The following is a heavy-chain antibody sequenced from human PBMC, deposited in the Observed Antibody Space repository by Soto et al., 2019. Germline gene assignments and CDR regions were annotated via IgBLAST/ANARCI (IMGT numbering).Heavy chain of an antibody. Sequence: SETLSLTCAVYGGFLSESYWTWIRQPPGKGLEWIGEINHVGGTNYNPSLKSRVTMSVDTSQNQCSLRLISVTAADTAMYFCVRIRYQLPSSVLWLDPWGQGTPVTVSS. J-gene: IGHJ5*02. CDR3: VRIRYQLPSSVLWLDP. CDR1: GGFLSESY. V-gene: IGHV4-34*01. D-gene: IGHD3-16*01. CDR2: INHVGGT.